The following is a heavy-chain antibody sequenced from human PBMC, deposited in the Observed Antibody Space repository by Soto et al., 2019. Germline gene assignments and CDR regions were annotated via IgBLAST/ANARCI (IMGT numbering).Heavy chain of an antibody. CDR1: GFTFSTYA. D-gene: IGHD3-16*01. CDR3: AKDHWGCY. V-gene: IGHV3-23*01. Sequence: EVQLLESGGGLVQPGGSLRLSCAASGFTFSTYAMSWVRQAPGKGLEWVSAISASGDGTYYADSVKGRFTISRDNSKNTLYLQMTTLRAEDTALYHCAKDHWGCYSGQGTLVTVSS. J-gene: IGHJ4*02. CDR2: ISASGDGT.